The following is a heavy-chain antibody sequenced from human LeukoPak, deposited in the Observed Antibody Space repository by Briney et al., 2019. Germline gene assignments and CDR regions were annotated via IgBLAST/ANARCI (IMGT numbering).Heavy chain of an antibody. J-gene: IGHJ4*02. D-gene: IGHD4-17*01. V-gene: IGHV3-21*01. CDR2: ISSSSSYI. CDR1: GFTFSSYS. Sequence: GGSLRLPCAASGFTFSSYSMNWVRQAPGKGLEWVSSISSSSSYIYYADSVKGRFTISRDNAKNSLYLQMNSLRAEDTAVYYCARVPIYGDYAPFDYWGQGTLVTVSS. CDR3: ARVPIYGDYAPFDY.